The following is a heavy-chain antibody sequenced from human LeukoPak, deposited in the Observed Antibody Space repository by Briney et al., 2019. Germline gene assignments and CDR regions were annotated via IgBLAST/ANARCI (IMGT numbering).Heavy chain of an antibody. V-gene: IGHV1-8*01. D-gene: IGHD3-22*01. Sequence: ASVKVSCKASGYTFTSYDTNWARQATGQGLEWMGWMNPNSGNTGYAQKFQGRVTMTRNTSISTAYMELSSLRSEDTAVYYCARGKTYYYDSRPFDYWGQGTLVTVSS. CDR3: ARGKTYYYDSRPFDY. CDR1: GYTFTSYD. J-gene: IGHJ4*02. CDR2: MNPNSGNT.